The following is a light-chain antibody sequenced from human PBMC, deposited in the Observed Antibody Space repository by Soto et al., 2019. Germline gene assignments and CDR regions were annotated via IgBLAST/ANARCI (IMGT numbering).Light chain of an antibody. CDR2: GAS. V-gene: IGKV3-20*01. J-gene: IGKJ2*01. CDR1: QSVSSSY. Sequence: EIVLTQSPGTLSLSPGERATLSCRASQSVSSSYLAWYQQKPGQAPRLLIYGASSRATGIPDRFSGSVSGAGFTLTISRLEPEDFAVYYCQPYGSSPYIFGQATKLEIK. CDR3: QPYGSSPYI.